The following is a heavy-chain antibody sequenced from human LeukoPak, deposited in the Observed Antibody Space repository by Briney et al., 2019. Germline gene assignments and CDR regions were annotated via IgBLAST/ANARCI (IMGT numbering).Heavy chain of an antibody. CDR1: GGSISSYY. J-gene: IGHJ3*02. CDR3: ATLRPSYGAFDI. D-gene: IGHD2-21*01. Sequence: SETLSLTCTVSGGSISSYYWSWIRQPPGKGLEWIGYIYYSGSTNYNPSLKSRVTISVDTSKNQFSLKLSSVTAEDTAVYYCATLRPSYGAFDIWGQGTTVTVSS. V-gene: IGHV4-59*01. CDR2: IYYSGST.